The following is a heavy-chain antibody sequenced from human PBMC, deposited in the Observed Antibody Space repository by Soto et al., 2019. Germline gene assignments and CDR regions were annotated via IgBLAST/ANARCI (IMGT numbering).Heavy chain of an antibody. V-gene: IGHV4-30-2*02. CDR3: AHSLAASKYGDYEPIKSFDY. J-gene: IGHJ4*02. Sequence: SETLSLTCVVSGESISSGAYSWAWFRQPPGKGLEWIGDIYRNGDTYHSPSLRGRVTISLDMSDNQVVLTMTNMDPVDTATYYCAHSLAASKYGDYEPIKSFDYWGQGTLVTVPS. CDR1: GESISSGAYS. D-gene: IGHD4-17*01. CDR2: IYRNGDT.